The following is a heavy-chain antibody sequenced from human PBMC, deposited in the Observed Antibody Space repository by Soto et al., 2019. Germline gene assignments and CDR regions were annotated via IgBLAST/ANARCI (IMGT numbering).Heavy chain of an antibody. CDR3: ARPTTVYRVVVDY. D-gene: IGHD4-17*01. CDR2: VHYGGST. Sequence: SETLSLTCTVSGGSVSSGGHYWNWIRQSPGKGLEWIGCVHYGGSTYYNPSLKSRVTMSVDTSKNHFSLRLSSVTAADTAVYYCARPTTVYRVVVDYWRQGTLVTVTS. V-gene: IGHV4-61*03. J-gene: IGHJ4*02. CDR1: GGSVSSGGHY.